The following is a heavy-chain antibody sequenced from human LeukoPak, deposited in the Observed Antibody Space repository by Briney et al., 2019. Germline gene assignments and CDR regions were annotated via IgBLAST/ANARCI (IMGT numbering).Heavy chain of an antibody. Sequence: SETLSLTCTVSGGSISSYYWSWIRQPAGKGLEWIGRIYTSGSTNYNPSLKSRVTMSVDTSKNQFSLKLSSVTAADTAVYYCARYRQRDPLNALDIWGQGTMVTVSS. CDR1: GGSISSYY. CDR2: IYTSGST. J-gene: IGHJ3*02. V-gene: IGHV4-4*07. D-gene: IGHD2-2*01. CDR3: ARYRQRDPLNALDI.